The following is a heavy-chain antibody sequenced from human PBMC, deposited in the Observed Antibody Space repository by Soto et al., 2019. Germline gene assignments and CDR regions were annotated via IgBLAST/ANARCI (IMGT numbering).Heavy chain of an antibody. Sequence: ASVKVSSRASGYTFTSYGISWVRQAPGQGLEWMGWISAYNGNTNYAQKLQGRVTMTTDTSTSTDYMELRSLRSDDTAVYYCARTVTYYYYYYMDVWGKGTTVTVS. D-gene: IGHD5-18*01. J-gene: IGHJ6*03. CDR1: GYTFTSYG. V-gene: IGHV1-18*01. CDR3: ARTVTYYYYYYMDV. CDR2: ISAYNGNT.